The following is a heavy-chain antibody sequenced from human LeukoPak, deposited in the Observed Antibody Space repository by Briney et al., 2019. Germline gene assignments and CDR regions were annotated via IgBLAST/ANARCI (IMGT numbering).Heavy chain of an antibody. J-gene: IGHJ4*02. D-gene: IGHD3-22*01. CDR2: INHSGST. CDR1: GGSFSGYY. CDR3: AATYYYDSSGYFYFDY. V-gene: IGHV4-34*01. Sequence: SETLSLTCAVYGGSFSGYYWSWIRQPPGKGLEWIGEINHSGSTNYNPSLKSRVTISVDTSKNQFSLRLSSVTAADTAVYYCAATYYYDSSGYFYFDYWGQGTLVTVSS.